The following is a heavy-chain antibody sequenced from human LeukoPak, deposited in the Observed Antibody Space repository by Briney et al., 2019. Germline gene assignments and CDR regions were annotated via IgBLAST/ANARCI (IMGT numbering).Heavy chain of an antibody. Sequence: PGGSLRLSCIGSGFTFSHYEMNWVRQAPGKGLEWVSYISSSGGTIYYADSVKGRFTISRDNPKNSLYLQVNSLRAEDTAVYYCARADVGPFDPWGQETLVTVSS. CDR1: GFTFSHYE. V-gene: IGHV3-48*03. CDR2: ISSSGGTI. J-gene: IGHJ5*02. D-gene: IGHD3-10*02. CDR3: ARADVGPFDP.